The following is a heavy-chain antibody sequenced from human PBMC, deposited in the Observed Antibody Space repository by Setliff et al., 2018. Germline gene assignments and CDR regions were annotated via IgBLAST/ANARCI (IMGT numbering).Heavy chain of an antibody. D-gene: IGHD3-3*01. J-gene: IGHJ5*02. CDR2: IYYSGST. CDR3: ARAAPYYNFWSGYYTPTNWFDP. CDR1: DFSISRGSYY. V-gene: IGHV4-61*10. Sequence: SETLSLTCAVSDFSISRGSYYWSWIRQPAGKGLEWIWHIYYSGSTNYNPSLKSRVTISVDTSKNQFSLKLRSVTAADTAVYDCARAAPYYNFWSGYYTPTNWFDPWGQGTLVTVS.